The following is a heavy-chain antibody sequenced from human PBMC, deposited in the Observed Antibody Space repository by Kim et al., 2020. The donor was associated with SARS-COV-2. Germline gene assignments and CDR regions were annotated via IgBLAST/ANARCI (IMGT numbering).Heavy chain of an antibody. D-gene: IGHD5-12*01. V-gene: IGHV3-33*01. CDR1: GFTFSSYG. Sequence: GGSLRLSCAASGFTFSSYGMHWVRQAPGKGLEWVEVIWYDGSNKYYADSVKGRFTISRDNSKNTLYLQMNSLRAEDTAVYYCARDGGYSGFGYFQHWGQGTLVTVSS. CDR2: IWYDGSNK. CDR3: ARDGGYSGFGYFQH. J-gene: IGHJ1*01.